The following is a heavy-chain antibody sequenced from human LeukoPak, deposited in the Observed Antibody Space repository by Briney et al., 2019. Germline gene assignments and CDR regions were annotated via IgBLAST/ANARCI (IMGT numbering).Heavy chain of an antibody. Sequence: SETLSLTCTVSGGSISSGGYYWSWIRHHPGKGLEWIGYIYYSGSTYYNPSLKSRATMSVDTSKNQFSLKLSSVTAADTVVYYCAIALPDAFDIWGQGTMLTVPS. V-gene: IGHV4-31*03. CDR1: GGSISSGGYY. J-gene: IGHJ3*02. CDR2: IYYSGST. CDR3: AIALPDAFDI.